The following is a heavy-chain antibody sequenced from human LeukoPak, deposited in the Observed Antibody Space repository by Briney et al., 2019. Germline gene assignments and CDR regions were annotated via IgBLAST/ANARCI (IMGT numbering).Heavy chain of an antibody. J-gene: IGHJ4*02. CDR3: ARVGTYYDFWSGYYQIQNFDY. CDR1: GFTFSTYS. CDR2: ISRIIGYI. Sequence: SGGSLRLSRAASGFTFSTYSMTWVRQPPGKGQEWVSSISRIIGYIYYADSMRGRFTISRDNAKNSLYLQMNSLRAEDTAVYYCARVGTYYDFWSGYYQIQNFDYWGQGTLVTVSS. D-gene: IGHD3-3*01. V-gene: IGHV3-21*06.